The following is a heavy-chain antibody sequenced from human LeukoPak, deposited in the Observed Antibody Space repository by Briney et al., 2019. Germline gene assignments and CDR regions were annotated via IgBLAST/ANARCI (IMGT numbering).Heavy chain of an antibody. V-gene: IGHV3-33*01. J-gene: IGHJ4*02. Sequence: GGSLRLSCAASGFTFSNYDMHWVRQAPGKGLEWVAVIWYDGSNKYYADSVKGRFTISRDNSKNTLYLQMNSLRAEDTAVYYCARSGAPTPDYWGQGTLVIVSS. CDR3: ARSGAPTPDY. D-gene: IGHD2-15*01. CDR2: IWYDGSNK. CDR1: GFTFSNYD.